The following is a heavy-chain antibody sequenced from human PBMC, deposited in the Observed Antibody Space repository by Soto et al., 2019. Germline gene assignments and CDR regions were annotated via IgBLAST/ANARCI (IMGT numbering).Heavy chain of an antibody. V-gene: IGHV5-51*01. CDR3: ARLMSDIEATNWYWFDP. J-gene: IGHJ5*02. Sequence: PGESLKISCKGSGYSFTNYWIGWVRQMPGKGLEWMGIIYPGDSDIRYSPSFQGQVTISADKSISTAYLQWSSLKASDTAMYYCARLMSDIEATNWYWFDPWGQGTLVTVSS. CDR2: IYPGDSDI. CDR1: GYSFTNYW. D-gene: IGHD5-12*01.